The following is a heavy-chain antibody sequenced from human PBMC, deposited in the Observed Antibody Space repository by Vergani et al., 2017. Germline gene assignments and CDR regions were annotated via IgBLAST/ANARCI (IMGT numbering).Heavy chain of an antibody. CDR1: GGSFSGYY. V-gene: IGHV4-34*01. J-gene: IGHJ4*02. CDR3: ARDGDLAARDRNSDY. CDR2: INHRGST. D-gene: IGHD6-25*01. Sequence: QVQLQQWGAGLLKPSETLSLTCAVYGGSFSGYYWRWIRQPPGKGLEWIGEINHRGSTNYNPSLKSRVTISVDTSKNQFSLKLSSVTAADTAVYYCARDGDLAARDRNSDYWGQGTLVTVSS.